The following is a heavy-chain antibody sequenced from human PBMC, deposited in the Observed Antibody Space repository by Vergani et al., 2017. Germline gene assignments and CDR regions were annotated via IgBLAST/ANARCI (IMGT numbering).Heavy chain of an antibody. D-gene: IGHD6-19*01. J-gene: IGHJ4*02. CDR2: ISYDGSNK. CDR3: ASAGDLSSGWYGDYFDY. Sequence: VQLVESGGGVVQPGRSLRLSCAASGFTFSSYAMHWVRQAPGKGLEWVAVISYDGSNKYYADSVKGRFTISRDNSKNTLYLQMNSLRAEDTAVYYCASAGDLSSGWYGDYFDYWGQGTLVTFSS. CDR1: GFTFSSYA. V-gene: IGHV3-30-3*01.